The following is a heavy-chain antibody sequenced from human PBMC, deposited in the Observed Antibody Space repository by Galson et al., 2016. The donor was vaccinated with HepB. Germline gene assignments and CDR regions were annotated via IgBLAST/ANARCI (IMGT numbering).Heavy chain of an antibody. CDR2: ISSYNGNT. CDR3: ARARVGDYDAFDI. D-gene: IGHD4-17*01. V-gene: IGHV1-18*01. J-gene: IGHJ3*02. CDR1: ADTFTSFG. Sequence: SVKVSCKASADTFTSFGFNWVRQAPGQGLEWMGWISSYNGNTNYAQSLQGRVTMTTDTSTSTAYMELRSLRSDDTAMYYCARARVGDYDAFDIWGQGTMVTVSS.